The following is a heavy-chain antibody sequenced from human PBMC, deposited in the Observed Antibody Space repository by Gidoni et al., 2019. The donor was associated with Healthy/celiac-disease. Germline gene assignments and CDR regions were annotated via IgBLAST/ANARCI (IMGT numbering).Heavy chain of an antibody. Sequence: VQLVQAGAEVKKPGASVKVSCRAAGYTFTGYYMQWVRQAPGQGLEWMGWINPNSGGTNYAQKFQGRVTMTRDTSISTAYMELSRLRSDDTAVYYCARAPYCSSTSCYSVDYWGQGTLVTVSS. CDR3: ARAPYCSSTSCYSVDY. CDR1: GYTFTGYY. D-gene: IGHD2-2*02. J-gene: IGHJ4*02. V-gene: IGHV1-2*02. CDR2: INPNSGGT.